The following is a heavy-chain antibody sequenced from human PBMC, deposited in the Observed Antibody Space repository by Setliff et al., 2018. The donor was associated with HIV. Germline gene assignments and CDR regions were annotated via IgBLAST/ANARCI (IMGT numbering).Heavy chain of an antibody. CDR1: GYPFDSYG. D-gene: IGHD2-2*01. Sequence: ASVKVSCKTSGYPFDSYGISWVRQAPGQGLEWMGWINPNSGGTNYAQKFQGRVTMTRDTSISTAYMELSGLTSDDSAVYYCARYLVVVPVAVGGLDVWGQGTTVTVSS. J-gene: IGHJ6*02. V-gene: IGHV1-2*02. CDR2: INPNSGGT. CDR3: ARYLVVVPVAVGGLDV.